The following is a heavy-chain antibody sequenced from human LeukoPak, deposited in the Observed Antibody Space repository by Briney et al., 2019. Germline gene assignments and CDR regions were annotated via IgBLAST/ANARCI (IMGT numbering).Heavy chain of an antibody. Sequence: PGGSLRLSCAASGFTFSSYAMHWVRQARGKGLEWVAVISYDGSNKYYADSVKGRFTISRDNSKHTLYLQMNSLRAEDTAVYYCAREGWNGGANWFDPWGQGTLVTVSS. CDR3: AREGWNGGANWFDP. V-gene: IGHV3-30-3*01. J-gene: IGHJ5*02. D-gene: IGHD1-1*01. CDR2: ISYDGSNK. CDR1: GFTFSSYA.